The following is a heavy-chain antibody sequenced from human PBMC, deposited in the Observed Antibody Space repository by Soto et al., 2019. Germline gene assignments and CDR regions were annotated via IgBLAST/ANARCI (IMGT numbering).Heavy chain of an antibody. CDR1: GYTFTGYY. CDR3: ARGPRVTTRGDAFDI. D-gene: IGHD4-17*01. CDR2: INPNSGGT. Sequence: ASVKVSCKASGYTFTGYYMHWVRQAPGQGLEWMGWINPNSGGTNYAQKFQGWVTMTRDTSISTAYMELRRLRSDDTAVYYCARGPRVTTRGDAFDIWGQGTMVTVSS. V-gene: IGHV1-2*04. J-gene: IGHJ3*02.